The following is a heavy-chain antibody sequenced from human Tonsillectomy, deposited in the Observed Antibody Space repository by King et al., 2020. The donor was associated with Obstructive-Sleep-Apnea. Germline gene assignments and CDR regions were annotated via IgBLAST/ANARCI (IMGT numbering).Heavy chain of an antibody. CDR1: GGSISSGDYY. V-gene: IGHV4-30-4*01. D-gene: IGHD3-3*01. J-gene: IGHJ5*02. CDR2: IYYSGSA. CDR3: ARAPPGSGSYNWFDP. Sequence: QLQESGPGLVKPSQTLSLTCSVSGGSISSGDYYWSWIRQPPGKGLEWIGYIYYSGSANYNPSLKSRVIISVDTSRNQFSLKLSSVTAADTAVYYCARAPPGSGSYNWFDPWGQGTLVAVSS.